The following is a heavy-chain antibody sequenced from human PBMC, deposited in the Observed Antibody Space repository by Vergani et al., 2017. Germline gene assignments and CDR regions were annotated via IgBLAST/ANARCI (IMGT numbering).Heavy chain of an antibody. Sequence: EVQLVESGGGLVKPGGSLRLSCAASGFTFSSYSMNWVRQAPGKGLEWVSSISSSSSYIYYADSVKGRFTISRDNAKNSLYLKMNSLRAEDTAVYYCARDPLWFGELLPYWYFDLWGRGTLVTVSS. CDR3: ARDPLWFGELLPYWYFDL. D-gene: IGHD3-10*01. CDR1: GFTFSSYS. V-gene: IGHV3-21*01. CDR2: ISSSSSYI. J-gene: IGHJ2*01.